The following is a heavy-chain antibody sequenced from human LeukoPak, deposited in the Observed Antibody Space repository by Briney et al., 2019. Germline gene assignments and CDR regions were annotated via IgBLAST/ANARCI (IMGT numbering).Heavy chain of an antibody. CDR2: ISYDGSNK. CDR3: AKEGSYPNDAFDI. J-gene: IGHJ3*02. CDR1: GFTFRSYA. V-gene: IGHV3-30*18. Sequence: PGRSLRLSCAASGFTFRSYAMHWVRQAPGKGLEWVAVISYDGSNKYFGDSVKGRFTISRDNSKNTLYLQMNSLRAEDTAVYYCAKEGSYPNDAFDIWGQGTMVTVSS.